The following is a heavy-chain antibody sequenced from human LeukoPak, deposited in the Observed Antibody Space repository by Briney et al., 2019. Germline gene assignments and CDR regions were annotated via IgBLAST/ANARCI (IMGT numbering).Heavy chain of an antibody. J-gene: IGHJ5*02. CDR2: ISGSGGST. CDR3: AREGGYNPNWFDP. CDR1: GFTFSSYA. Sequence: GGSLRLSCAASGFTFSSYAMSWVRQAPGKGLEWVSAISGSGGSTYYADSVKGRFTISRDNAKNSLYLQMNSLRAEGMAVYYCAREGGYNPNWFDPWGQGTLVTVSS. V-gene: IGHV3-23*01. D-gene: IGHD5-24*01.